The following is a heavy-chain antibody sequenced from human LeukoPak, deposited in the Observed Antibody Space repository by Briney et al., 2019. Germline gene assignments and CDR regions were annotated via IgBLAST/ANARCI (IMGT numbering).Heavy chain of an antibody. CDR2: IYTSGST. Sequence: PSEPLSLTCTVSGGSISSDYWSWIRQPAGKGLEWIGRIYTSGSTNYNPSLKSRVTMSVDTSKNQFSLKLTSVTAADTAVYYCARDAIAAASIYAFDIWGQGTMVTVSS. J-gene: IGHJ3*02. CDR3: ARDAIAAASIYAFDI. D-gene: IGHD6-13*01. CDR1: GGSISSDY. V-gene: IGHV4-4*07.